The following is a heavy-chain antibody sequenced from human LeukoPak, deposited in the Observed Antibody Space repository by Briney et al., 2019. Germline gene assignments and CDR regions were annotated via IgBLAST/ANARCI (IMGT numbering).Heavy chain of an antibody. CDR3: ARAVTSTEGY. CDR2: IREDGSEK. CDR1: GFTFSTYW. J-gene: IGHJ4*02. V-gene: IGHV3-7*03. Sequence: GGSLRLPCAASGFTFSTYWMTWVRQAPGKGLEWVASIREDGSEKYYVDSVKGRFTISRDNAQKSLYLEMNSLRVEDTAVYYCARAVTSTEGYWGQGTLVTVSS.